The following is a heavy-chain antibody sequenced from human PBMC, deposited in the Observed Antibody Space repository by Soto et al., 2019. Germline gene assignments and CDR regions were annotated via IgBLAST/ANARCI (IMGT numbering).Heavy chain of an antibody. V-gene: IGHV3-72*01. CDR1: VFTFSDHY. D-gene: IGHD1-7*01. CDR2: TRNQAHSYTT. J-gene: IGHJ4*02. CDR3: VRVHRGNYTFEY. Sequence: GGSLRLSCASSVFTFSDHYIDCVRHSPGKWLEWVGRTRNQAHSYTTEYAASVKGRFTISRDNSKNSVYLQMNSLRTEDTAVYYCVRVHRGNYTFEYWGQGTLVNVSS.